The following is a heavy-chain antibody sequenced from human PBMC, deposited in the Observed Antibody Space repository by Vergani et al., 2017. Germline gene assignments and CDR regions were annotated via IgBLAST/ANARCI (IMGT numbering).Heavy chain of an antibody. CDR2: FSTRNGNT. D-gene: IGHD3-3*01. Sequence: QIELLQSGAEVRKPGASVRVSCSPSGHSSANNIISWIRLAPGQGLEWMGWFSTRNGNTKYAQQFKGRVTMTSDISTTTVFMQLWSLRSDDTAVYFCARSQMTVFGASDYFDLWGQGTRVTVAS. CDR3: ARSQMTVFGASDYFDL. J-gene: IGHJ4*02. V-gene: IGHV1-18*01. CDR1: GHSSANNI.